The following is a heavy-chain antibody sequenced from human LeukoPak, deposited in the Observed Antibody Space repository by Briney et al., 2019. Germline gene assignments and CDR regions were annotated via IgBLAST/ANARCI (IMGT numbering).Heavy chain of an antibody. V-gene: IGHV3-7*05. J-gene: IGHJ2*01. CDR2: LKKDGSET. CDR3: ARHSSDSSGYSNWWFDL. Sequence: GGSLRLSCEASGFMFKNYRLTWVRQAPGKGLDGVANLKKDGSETYYVDSVKGRFTISRDTAKDSLFLQMSSLRAEDTAVYYCARHSSDSSGYSNWWFDLWGRGTLVTVSS. CDR1: GFMFKNYR. D-gene: IGHD3-22*01.